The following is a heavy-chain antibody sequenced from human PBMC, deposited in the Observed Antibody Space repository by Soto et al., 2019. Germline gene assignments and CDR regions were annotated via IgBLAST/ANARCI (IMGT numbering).Heavy chain of an antibody. V-gene: IGHV1-69*02. CDR1: GGTFSSYT. CDR3: ARVREYYYGLGLKARYYYGMDV. J-gene: IGHJ6*02. Sequence: QVQLVQSGAEVKKPGSSVKVSCKASGGTFSSYTISWVRQAPGQGLEWMGRIIPILGIANYAQKFQGRVTITADKSTSTAYMELSSLRSEDTAVYYCARVREYYYGLGLKARYYYGMDVWGQGTTVTVSS. D-gene: IGHD3-10*01. CDR2: IIPILGIA.